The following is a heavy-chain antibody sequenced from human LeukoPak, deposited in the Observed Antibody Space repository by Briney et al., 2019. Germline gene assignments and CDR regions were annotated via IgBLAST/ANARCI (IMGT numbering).Heavy chain of an antibody. CDR1: GFNFSSYE. Sequence: GGSLRLSCAASGFNFSSYEMNWVRQAPGKGLEWVSYISSSSSDINYADSVKGRFTISRDNAKNSLYLQMNSLRAEDTAVYYCAELGITMIGGVWGKGTTVTISS. V-gene: IGHV3-48*03. CDR3: AELGITMIGGV. J-gene: IGHJ6*04. D-gene: IGHD3-10*02. CDR2: ISSSSSDI.